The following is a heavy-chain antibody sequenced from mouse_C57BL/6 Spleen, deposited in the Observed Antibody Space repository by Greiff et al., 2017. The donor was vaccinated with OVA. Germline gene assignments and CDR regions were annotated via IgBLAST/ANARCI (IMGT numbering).Heavy chain of an antibody. V-gene: IGHV1-64*01. CDR2: IHPNSGST. Sequence: QVQLQQPGAELVKPGASVKLSCKASGYTFTSYWMHWVKQRPGQGLEWIGMIHPNSGSTNYNEKFKSKATLTVDKSSSTAYMQLSSLTSEDSAVYYCATIRDYDYDYFDYWGQGTTLTVSS. CDR3: ATIRDYDYDYFDY. D-gene: IGHD2-4*01. CDR1: GYTFTSYW. J-gene: IGHJ2*01.